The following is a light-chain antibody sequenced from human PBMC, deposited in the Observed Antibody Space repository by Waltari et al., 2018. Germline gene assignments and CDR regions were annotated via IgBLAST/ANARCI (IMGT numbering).Light chain of an antibody. Sequence: IQLTQAPSSLSASVGDRVTITCRASQGISSYLAWYQQKPGEDPKLLIYCAFTLQSGVPSRFSGNGSGTAFTLTLSNLQPEDFATYYCQQFQRNPLTFGGGTKVEIK. J-gene: IGKJ4*01. CDR1: QGISSY. CDR3: QQFQRNPLT. CDR2: CAF. V-gene: IGKV1-9*01.